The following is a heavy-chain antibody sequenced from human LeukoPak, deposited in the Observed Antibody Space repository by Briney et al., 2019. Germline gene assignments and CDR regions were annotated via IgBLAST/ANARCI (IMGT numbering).Heavy chain of an antibody. V-gene: IGHV3-7*01. J-gene: IGHJ4*02. CDR1: GFTFSSYW. CDR2: KKQDGTEK. Sequence: PGGSLRLSCAASGFTFSSYWMSWVRQAPGKGLEWVANKKQDGTEKYYVDSVKGRFTISRDNAKNSLYLQMNSLRAEDTALYYCAGGYSYGYYWGQGTLVTVSS. D-gene: IGHD5-18*01. CDR3: AGGYSYGYY.